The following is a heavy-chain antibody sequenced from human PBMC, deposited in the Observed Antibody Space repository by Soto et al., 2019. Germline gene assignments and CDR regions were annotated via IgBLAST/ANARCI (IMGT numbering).Heavy chain of an antibody. CDR1: GGSISSGGYY. CDR3: SCGAGCGYDLNFHAF. D-gene: IGHD5-12*01. CDR2: IYYSGST. J-gene: IGHJ2*01. Sequence: SETLSLTCTVSGGSISSGGYYWSWIRQHQGKGLEWIGYIYYSGSTYYNPSLKGRVTISVDTSKNQFSLKLSSVTAADTAVYYRSCGAGCGYDLNFHAFWGRGSLV. V-gene: IGHV4-31*03.